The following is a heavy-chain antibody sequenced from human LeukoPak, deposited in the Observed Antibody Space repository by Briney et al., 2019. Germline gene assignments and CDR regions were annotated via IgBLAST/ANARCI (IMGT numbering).Heavy chain of an antibody. Sequence: ASVTISCKASGYTFTSYPIHWVRQAPGQRLEWMGWSNGGNGNTKYSQEFQDRVTITRDTSASKAYMELSSLRSEDMAVYYCARDSTGTGLLEYWGQGTLVTVSS. V-gene: IGHV1-3*02. CDR3: ARDSTGTGLLEY. D-gene: IGHD1-7*01. J-gene: IGHJ4*02. CDR2: SNGGNGNT. CDR1: GYTFTSYP.